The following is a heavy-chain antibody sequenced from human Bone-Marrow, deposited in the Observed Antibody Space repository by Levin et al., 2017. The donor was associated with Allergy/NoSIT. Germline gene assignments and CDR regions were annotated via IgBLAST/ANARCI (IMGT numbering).Heavy chain of an antibody. CDR2: ISGSGGTT. Sequence: GESLKISCSASGFTFYRYAMNWVRQAPGKGLEWVSSISGSGGTTYYADSVKGRFTISRDNSRNTLYLEMNILRAEDTAVYYCARERITGTTWGGIYGMDVWGQGTTVTVSS. D-gene: IGHD1-7*01. CDR1: GFTFYRYA. CDR3: ARERITGTTWGGIYGMDV. J-gene: IGHJ6*02. V-gene: IGHV3-23*01.